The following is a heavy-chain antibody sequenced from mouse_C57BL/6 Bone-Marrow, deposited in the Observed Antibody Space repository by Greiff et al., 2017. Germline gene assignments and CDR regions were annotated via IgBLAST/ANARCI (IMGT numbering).Heavy chain of an antibody. CDR3: ARSRNYDYSWFAY. V-gene: IGHV1-81*01. J-gene: IGHJ3*01. CDR2: IYPRSGNT. D-gene: IGHD2-4*01. Sequence: QVQLQQSGAELARPGASVKLSCKASGYTFTSYGISWVKQRTGQGLEWIGEIYPRSGNTYYNEKFKGKATLTADKSSSTAYMVLRSLASEVSAFYSCARSRNYDYSWFAYWGQGTLVTVSA. CDR1: GYTFTSYG.